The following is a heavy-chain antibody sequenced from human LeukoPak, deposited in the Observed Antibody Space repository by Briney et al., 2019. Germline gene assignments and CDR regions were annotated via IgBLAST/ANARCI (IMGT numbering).Heavy chain of an antibody. J-gene: IGHJ5*02. CDR1: GGSISSYY. CDR2: IYYSGST. V-gene: IGHV4-59*08. D-gene: IGHD2-15*01. CDR3: ARHVNCSGGNCYYGWFDP. Sequence: PSETLSLTCTVSGGSISSYYWSWIRQPPGKGLEWIGYIYYSGSTNYNPSLKSRVTISVDMSKNQFSLKLSSVTAADTAVYYCARHVNCSGGNCYYGWFDPWGQGTLVTVSA.